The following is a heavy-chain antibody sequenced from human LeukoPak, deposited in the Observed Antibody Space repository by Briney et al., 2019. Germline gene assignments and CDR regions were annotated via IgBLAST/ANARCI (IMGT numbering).Heavy chain of an antibody. CDR2: IYHSGST. Sequence: PSETLSLTCTVSGGSISSYYWSWIRQPPGKGLEWIGYIYHSGSTYYNPSLKSRVTISVDRSKNQFSLKLSSVTAADTAVYYCALKGWENDYWGQGTLVTVSS. J-gene: IGHJ4*02. V-gene: IGHV4-59*04. D-gene: IGHD6-19*01. CDR3: ALKGWENDY. CDR1: GGSISSYY.